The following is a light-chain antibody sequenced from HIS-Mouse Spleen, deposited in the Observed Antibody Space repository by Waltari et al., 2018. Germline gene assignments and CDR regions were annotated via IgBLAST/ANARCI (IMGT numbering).Light chain of an antibody. CDR3: CSYAGSSPYVV. Sequence: QSALTQPASVSGSPGQSTTIPCPGTSSDVGSYNLVPWYQQHPGKAPKLMIYEGSKRPSGVSNRFSGSKSGNTASLTISGLQAEDEADYYCCSYAGSSPYVVFGGGTKLTVL. V-gene: IGLV2-23*01. CDR1: SSDVGSYNL. CDR2: EGS. J-gene: IGLJ2*01.